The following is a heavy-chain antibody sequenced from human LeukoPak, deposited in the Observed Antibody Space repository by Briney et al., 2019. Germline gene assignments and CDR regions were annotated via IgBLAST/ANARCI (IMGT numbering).Heavy chain of an antibody. Sequence: SETLSLTCTVSGGSISSYYWSWIRQPPGKGLEWIGYIYTSGSTNYNPSLKSRVTISVDTSKNQFSLKLSSVTAADTAVYYCASTTVRFGELECYYYYYYMDVWGKGTTVTVSS. J-gene: IGHJ6*03. CDR2: IYTSGST. D-gene: IGHD3-10*01. CDR1: GGSISSYY. CDR3: ASTTVRFGELECYYYYYYMDV. V-gene: IGHV4-4*09.